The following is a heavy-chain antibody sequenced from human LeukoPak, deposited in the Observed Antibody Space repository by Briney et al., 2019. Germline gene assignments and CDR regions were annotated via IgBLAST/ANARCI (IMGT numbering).Heavy chain of an antibody. J-gene: IGHJ4*02. CDR1: GGSVSSSDYY. V-gene: IGHV4-39*01. D-gene: IGHD3-22*01. CDR2: IYYSGST. CDR3: ARHRASSRGGSGYSQGRFDY. Sequence: SETLSLTCTVSGGSVSSSDYYWGWIRQPPGKGLEWIGSIYYSGSTYYNPSLESRVTISVDTSKNQFSLNVNSVTAADTAIYYCARHRASSRGGSGYSQGRFDYWGQGTLVTVSS.